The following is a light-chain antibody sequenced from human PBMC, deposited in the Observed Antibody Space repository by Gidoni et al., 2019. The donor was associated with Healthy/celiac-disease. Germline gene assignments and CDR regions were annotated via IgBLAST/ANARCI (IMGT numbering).Light chain of an antibody. Sequence: EIVMKQSPATLSVSPGERATLSCRASQSVSSNLTWYQQKPGQAPRLLIYGASTRATGIPARCSGSGSGREFTLTISSLQSEDVAVYYCQQYNNWPPELTFGGGTKVEIK. J-gene: IGKJ4*01. CDR3: QQYNNWPPELT. CDR1: QSVSSN. CDR2: GAS. V-gene: IGKV3-15*01.